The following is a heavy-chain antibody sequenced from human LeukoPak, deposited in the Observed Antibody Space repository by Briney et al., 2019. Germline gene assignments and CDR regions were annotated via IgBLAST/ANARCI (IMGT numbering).Heavy chain of an antibody. Sequence: GGSLRLXCAASGFTFSSYAMGWVRQAPGKELEWVSAISGSGGSTYYADSVKGRFTISRDNSKNTLYLQMNSLRAEDTAVYYCAKDGYDYYYYYMDVWGKGTTVTVSS. D-gene: IGHD1-1*01. CDR3: AKDGYDYYYYYMDV. V-gene: IGHV3-23*01. CDR1: GFTFSSYA. CDR2: ISGSGGST. J-gene: IGHJ6*03.